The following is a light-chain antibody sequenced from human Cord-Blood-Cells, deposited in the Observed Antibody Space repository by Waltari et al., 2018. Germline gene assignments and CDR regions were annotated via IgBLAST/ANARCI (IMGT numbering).Light chain of an antibody. CDR1: QSVSSY. J-gene: IGKJ5*01. CDR2: DAS. V-gene: IGKV3-11*01. CDR3: QQRSNWPPVT. Sequence: EIVLTQSPATLSLSPGERAPIPCRASQSVSSYLAWYQQKPGQAPRLLIYDASNRATGIPARFSGSGSGTDFTLTISSLEPEDFAVYYCQQRSNWPPVTFGQGTRLEIK.